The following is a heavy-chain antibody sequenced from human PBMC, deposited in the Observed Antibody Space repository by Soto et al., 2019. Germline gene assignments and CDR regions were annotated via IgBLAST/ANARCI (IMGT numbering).Heavy chain of an antibody. CDR3: AREGYNNFNWFDP. CDR2: IYYSGST. V-gene: IGHV4-59*01. CDR1: GGSISSYY. D-gene: IGHD1-1*01. Sequence: LSLTCTVSGGSISSYYWSWIRQPPGKGLEWIGYIYYSGSTNYNPSLKSRVTISVDTSKNQFSLKLSSVTAADTAVYYCAREGYNNFNWFDPWGQGTLVTVSS. J-gene: IGHJ5*02.